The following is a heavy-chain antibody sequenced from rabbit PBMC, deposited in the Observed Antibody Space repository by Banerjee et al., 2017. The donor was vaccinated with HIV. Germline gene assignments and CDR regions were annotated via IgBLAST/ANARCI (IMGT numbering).Heavy chain of an antibody. CDR1: GFSFSSSYY. V-gene: IGHV1S45*01. CDR2: INAGSSGNT. CDR3: ARDLAGVIGWNFNL. Sequence: QEQLVESGGDLVKPGASLTLTCTASGFSFSSSYYMCWVRQAPGKGLEWIACINAGSSGNTYYASWTKGRFTVSKTSSTTVTLQMTSLTAADTATYFCARDLAGVIGWNFNLWGQGTLVTVS. D-gene: IGHD4-1*01. J-gene: IGHJ4*01.